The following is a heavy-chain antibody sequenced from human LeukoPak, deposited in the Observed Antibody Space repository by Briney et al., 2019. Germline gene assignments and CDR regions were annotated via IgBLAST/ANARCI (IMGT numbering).Heavy chain of an antibody. D-gene: IGHD3-16*01. Sequence: SETLSLTRTVSGGSISSYYWTWIRQPPGKGLEWIGCIYYIGGTNYNPSLKSRVTMSVDTSKNQFSLSLNSVTAADTAVYYCARQSGGVGTKIDYWGQGTLVTVSS. CDR1: GGSISSYY. V-gene: IGHV4-59*08. J-gene: IGHJ4*02. CDR3: ARQSGGVGTKIDY. CDR2: IYYIGGT.